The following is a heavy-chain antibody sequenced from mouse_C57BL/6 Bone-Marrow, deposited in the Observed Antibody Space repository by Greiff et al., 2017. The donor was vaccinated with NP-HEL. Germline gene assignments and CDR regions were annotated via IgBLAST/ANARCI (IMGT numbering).Heavy chain of an antibody. CDR2: IYPRSGNT. Sequence: QVQLQQSGAELARPGASVKLSCKASGYTFTSYGISWVKQRTGQGLEWIGEIYPRSGNTYYNEKFKGKATLTADKSSSTAYMELRSLISEDSAVYFCARKIYYYGSSPFAYWGQGTLVTVSA. CDR1: GYTFTSYG. CDR3: ARKIYYYGSSPFAY. D-gene: IGHD1-1*01. V-gene: IGHV1-81*01. J-gene: IGHJ3*01.